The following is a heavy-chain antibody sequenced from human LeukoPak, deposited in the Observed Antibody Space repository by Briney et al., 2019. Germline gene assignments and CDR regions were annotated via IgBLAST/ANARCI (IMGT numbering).Heavy chain of an antibody. J-gene: IGHJ6*02. CDR1: GFTFSSYA. CDR3: AGAQRGYDPRIGMDV. D-gene: IGHD5-12*01. Sequence: GGSLRLSCAASGFTFSSYAMSWVRQAPGKGLEWVSAISGSGGSTYYADSVKGRFTISRDNSKNTLYLQMNSLRAEDTAVYYCAGAQRGYDPRIGMDVWGQGTTVTVSS. CDR2: ISGSGGST. V-gene: IGHV3-23*01.